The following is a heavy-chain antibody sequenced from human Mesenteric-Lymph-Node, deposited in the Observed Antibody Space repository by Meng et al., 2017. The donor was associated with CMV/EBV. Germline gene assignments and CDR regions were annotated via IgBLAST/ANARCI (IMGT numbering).Heavy chain of an antibody. CDR2: IYSDDANT. J-gene: IGHJ4*02. CDR3: TTYDYGGRFGYD. Sequence: PCDVSGLSFSNHAVNWVRQAPGKGREWVSVIYSDDANTWYADAVKGRFTISKDDFKNTVYFQMNSLRAEDTAIYYCTTYDYGGRFGYDWGQGTLVTVSS. V-gene: IGHV3-23*03. CDR1: GLSFSNHA. D-gene: IGHD4-17*01.